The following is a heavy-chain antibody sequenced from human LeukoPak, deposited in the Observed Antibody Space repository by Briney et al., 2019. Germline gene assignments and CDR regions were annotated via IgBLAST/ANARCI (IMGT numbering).Heavy chain of an antibody. CDR1: GFTFSSYA. Sequence: GGSLRLSCAASGFTFSSYAMSWVRQAPGKGLEWVSTISGSGGSTYHADSVKGRFTISRDNSKNTLYLQMNSLRAEDTAVYYCARERCISTSCSHGMDVWGQGTTVTVSS. J-gene: IGHJ6*02. D-gene: IGHD2-2*01. CDR3: ARERCISTSCSHGMDV. CDR2: ISGSGGST. V-gene: IGHV3-23*01.